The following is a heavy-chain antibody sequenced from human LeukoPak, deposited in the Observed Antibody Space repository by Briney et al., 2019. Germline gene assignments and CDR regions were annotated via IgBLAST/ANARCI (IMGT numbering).Heavy chain of an antibody. D-gene: IGHD3-10*01. Sequence: GASVKVSCKASGYTFTDYYMHWVRQAPGQGLEWMGWINPNSGDTHYPQTFQARVTMTRDTSISTAYMELSSLRSDDTAMYYCATRYGSGSPISYFDLWGRGTLVTVSS. CDR2: INPNSGDT. J-gene: IGHJ2*01. CDR3: ATRYGSGSPISYFDL. V-gene: IGHV1-2*02. CDR1: GYTFTDYY.